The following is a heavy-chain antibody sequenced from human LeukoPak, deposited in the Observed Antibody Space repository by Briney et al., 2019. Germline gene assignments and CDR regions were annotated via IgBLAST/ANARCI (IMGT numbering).Heavy chain of an antibody. D-gene: IGHD5-12*01. CDR3: AKGYSGYDDIFDY. Sequence: GRSLRLSCAASGFTFDDYAMHWVRQAPGKGLEWVSGISWNSGSIGYADSVKGRFTISRDNAKNSLYLQMNSLRAEDTALYYCAKGYSGYDDIFDYWSQGTLVTVSS. CDR2: ISWNSGSI. J-gene: IGHJ4*02. CDR1: GFTFDDYA. V-gene: IGHV3-9*01.